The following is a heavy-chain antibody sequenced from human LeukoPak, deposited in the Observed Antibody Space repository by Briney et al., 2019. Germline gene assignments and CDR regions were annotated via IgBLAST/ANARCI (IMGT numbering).Heavy chain of an antibody. D-gene: IGHD3-16*01. J-gene: IGHJ4*02. V-gene: IGHV5-51*01. CDR3: ARLALDGGNYFDY. CDR2: IYPGDFDI. Sequence: GASLKISCQASGSSFTTYWIGWVRQMPGKGLEWMGIIYPGDFDIRYSPSFQGQVTFSTDKSISTAYLQWNSLKASDTAMYYCARLALDGGNYFDYWGQGTLVSVSS. CDR1: GSSFTTYW.